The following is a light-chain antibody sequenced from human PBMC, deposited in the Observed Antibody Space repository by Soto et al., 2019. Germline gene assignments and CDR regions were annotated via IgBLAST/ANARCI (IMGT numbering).Light chain of an antibody. CDR2: EIN. V-gene: IGLV2-8*01. Sequence: QSVLTQPPSASGSPGQSVTISCTGTSSDVGAYDYVSWYQQHPGKAPKLMIYEINKRPSGVPDRFSGSKSGNTASLTISGLQAEDEADYYCCSYGGSYTWVFGGGTKLTVL. J-gene: IGLJ3*02. CDR1: SSDVGAYDY. CDR3: CSYGGSYTWV.